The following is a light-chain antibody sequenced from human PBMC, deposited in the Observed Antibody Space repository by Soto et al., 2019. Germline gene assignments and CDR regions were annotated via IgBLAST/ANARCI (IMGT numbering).Light chain of an antibody. Sequence: QSVLTQPPSVSAAPGQKVTISCSGSSSNIGNNYVSWYQQLPGTVPKLLIYDNNKRPSGIPDRFSGSKSGTSATLGITGLQTGDEADYYCGTWDSSLSAYVFGTGTKSPS. CDR1: SSNIGNNY. J-gene: IGLJ1*01. CDR3: GTWDSSLSAYV. V-gene: IGLV1-51*01. CDR2: DNN.